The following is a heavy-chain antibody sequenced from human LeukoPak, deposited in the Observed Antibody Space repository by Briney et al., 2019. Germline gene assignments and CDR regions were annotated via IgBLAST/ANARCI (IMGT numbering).Heavy chain of an antibody. J-gene: IGHJ4*02. V-gene: IGHV3-30*18. D-gene: IGHD3-3*01. CDR2: ISYDGSTK. Sequence: GRSLRLSCAASGFSFSRNGMHWVRQAPGKGLEWVAVISYDGSTKYYAHSVRGRFTISRENSKNTLYLQINSVGAEDTAVYYCSNGDHFYFEYWGEGTLVTVSS. CDR1: GFSFSRNG. CDR3: SNGDHFYFEY.